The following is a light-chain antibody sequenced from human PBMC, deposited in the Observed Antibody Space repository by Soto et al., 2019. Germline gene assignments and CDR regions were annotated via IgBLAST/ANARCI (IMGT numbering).Light chain of an antibody. CDR1: QTIDTY. V-gene: IGKV1-39*01. CDR2: AAS. Sequence: DIQMTQSPSSLSASVGDRVTITCRASQTIDTYLNWYQQNPGKAPKLLIYAASTLQNGIPPRFSGSGSGTDFTLTISSLQPEDFATYDCQQCTGMPYTFGQGTKLEVK. J-gene: IGKJ2*01. CDR3: QQCTGMPYT.